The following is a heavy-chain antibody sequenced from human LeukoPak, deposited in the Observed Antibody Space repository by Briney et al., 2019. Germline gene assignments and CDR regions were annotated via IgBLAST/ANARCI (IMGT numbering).Heavy chain of an antibody. Sequence: SVKVSCKASGGTFSSYDISWVRQAPGQGLEWMGGIMPMFGKTNYAQKFQGRVTTTADKATSTAYMELSSLRSDDTAVYYCARDRSWRLWFGEYLGDWGQGTLVTVSS. CDR1: GGTFSSYD. CDR2: IMPMFGKT. CDR3: ARDRSWRLWFGEYLGD. J-gene: IGHJ4*02. V-gene: IGHV1-69*06. D-gene: IGHD3-10*01.